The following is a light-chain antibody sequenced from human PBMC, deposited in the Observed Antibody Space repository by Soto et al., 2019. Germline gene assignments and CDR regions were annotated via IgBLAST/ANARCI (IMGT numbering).Light chain of an antibody. CDR2: GAS. Sequence: EILLTQSPATLSLSPGERATLSCRASQTVSSSLAWYQQKPGRAPRLLIYGASTGATGIPARFSGSGSGTEFTLTISSLQSEDCAIYYCQQYHTSPITFGGGTKVDIK. CDR3: QQYHTSPIT. CDR1: QTVSSS. V-gene: IGKV3-15*01. J-gene: IGKJ4*01.